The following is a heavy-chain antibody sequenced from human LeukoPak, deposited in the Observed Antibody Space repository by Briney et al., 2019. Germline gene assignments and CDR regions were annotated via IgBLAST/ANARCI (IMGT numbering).Heavy chain of an antibody. CDR1: GGSFNSFF. J-gene: IGHJ6*03. V-gene: IGHV4-59*01. CDR3: ARVPYSDRIEFYYMDV. CDR2: ITYSGSA. Sequence: PSETLSLTCIVSGGSFNSFFWSWLRQSPGKPLEWIAYITYSGSANYKPSLKSRVTISLDTSKNQVSLRLTSVTAADTAVYYCARVPYSDRIEFYYMDVWGKGTTVTVSS. D-gene: IGHD6-13*01.